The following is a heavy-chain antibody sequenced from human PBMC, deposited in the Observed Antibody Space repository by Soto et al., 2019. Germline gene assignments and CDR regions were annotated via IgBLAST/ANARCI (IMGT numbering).Heavy chain of an antibody. CDR1: GGSISSYY. CDR2: IYYSGST. D-gene: IGHD2-15*01. Sequence: SETLSLTFTVSGGSISSYYWSWIRQPPGKGLEWIGYIYYSGSTNYNPSLKSLFTISVDTSKNQFSLKLSSVTAADTAVYYCARGGRVWEWWLDPDALDIWGQGTMVTVSS. CDR3: ARGGRVWEWWLDPDALDI. J-gene: IGHJ3*02. V-gene: IGHV4-59*01.